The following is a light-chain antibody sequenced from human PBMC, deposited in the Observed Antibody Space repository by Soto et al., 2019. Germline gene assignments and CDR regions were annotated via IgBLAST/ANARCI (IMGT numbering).Light chain of an antibody. J-gene: IGKJ4*01. CDR1: QDIRHY. Sequence: DIQMTQSPSSLSASARDRVTITCQASQDIRHYLNWYQQKPGKAPKLLIYDASHLEAGVPPRFSGGGSGTNFSLTISSPQPEDIATYYCQQYNNFPLTFGGGTKVEIK. CDR3: QQYNNFPLT. CDR2: DAS. V-gene: IGKV1-33*01.